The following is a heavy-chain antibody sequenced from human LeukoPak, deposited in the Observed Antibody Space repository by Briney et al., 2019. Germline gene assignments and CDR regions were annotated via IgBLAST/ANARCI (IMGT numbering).Heavy chain of an antibody. CDR1: GGTFSSYA. J-gene: IGHJ4*02. CDR3: ARLGYSSGSDY. Sequence: PGASVKVSCKASGGTFSSYAISWVRQAPGQGLEWMGGIIPIFGTANYAQKFQGRVTMTRDTSISTAYMEMRRLRSDDTAVYYCARLGYSSGSDYWGQGTLVTVSS. D-gene: IGHD6-19*01. CDR2: IIPIFGTA. V-gene: IGHV1-69*05.